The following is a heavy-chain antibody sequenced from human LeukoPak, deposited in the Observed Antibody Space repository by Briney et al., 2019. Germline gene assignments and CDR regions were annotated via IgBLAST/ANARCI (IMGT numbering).Heavy chain of an antibody. CDR3: ARGAARPRIDAFDI. D-gene: IGHD6-6*01. CDR2: IYTSGST. CDR1: GGSISSYY. J-gene: IGHJ3*02. V-gene: IGHV4-4*07. Sequence: SETLSLTCTVSGGSISSYYWSWIRQPAGKGLEWIGRIYTSGSTNYNPSLKSRVTMSVDTSKNQFSLKLSSVTAADTAVYYCARGAARPRIDAFDIWGQGTMVTVSS.